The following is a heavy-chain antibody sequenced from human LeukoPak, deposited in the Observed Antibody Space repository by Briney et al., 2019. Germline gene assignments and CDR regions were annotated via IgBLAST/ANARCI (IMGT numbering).Heavy chain of an antibody. J-gene: IGHJ4*02. V-gene: IGHV4-4*07. CDR2: IYTSGST. Sequence: SETLSLTCTVSGGSISSYYWSWIRQPAGKGLEWIGXIYTSGSTDYNXSLKSRVTMSIDTSKNQFSLKLSSVTAADTAVYYCARGIAXAXXXXFXYWGQGTLVTVSS. CDR1: GGSISSYY. D-gene: IGHD6-13*01. CDR3: ARGIAXAXXXXFXY.